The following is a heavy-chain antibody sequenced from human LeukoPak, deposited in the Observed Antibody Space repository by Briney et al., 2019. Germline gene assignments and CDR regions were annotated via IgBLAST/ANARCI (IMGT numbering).Heavy chain of an antibody. CDR2: IREDGSEK. Sequence: PGGSLRLSCVASGFTFNNYWMNWVRQAPGRGLEWVANIREDGSEKNYVDSVKGRFTISRENAKNSLYLQMDNLRAEDTAVYYCATDRREEPSNFDRNRFVYWGQGTLVTVSS. V-gene: IGHV3-7*05. CDR3: ATDRREEPSNFDRNRFVY. D-gene: IGHD1-14*01. J-gene: IGHJ4*02. CDR1: GFTFNNYW.